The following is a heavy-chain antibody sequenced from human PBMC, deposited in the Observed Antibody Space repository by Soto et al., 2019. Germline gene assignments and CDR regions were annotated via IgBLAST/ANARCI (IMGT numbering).Heavy chain of an antibody. CDR3: ARGVGTSWFEN. Sequence: QVQLVQSGAEVKKPGASVKVSCKTSGYRFTDYYIHWVRQAPGQGLEWMGWINSKIGDTNFAQKFHGWVTLTRDTSINTAYMELSSPSTDDTAIYYCARGVGTSWFENWGQGTLVTVS. CDR2: INSKIGDT. CDR1: GYRFTDYY. J-gene: IGHJ4*02. D-gene: IGHD6-13*01. V-gene: IGHV1-2*04.